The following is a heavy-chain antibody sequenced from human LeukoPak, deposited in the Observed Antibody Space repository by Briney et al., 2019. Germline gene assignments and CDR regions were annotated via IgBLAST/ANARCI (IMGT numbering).Heavy chain of an antibody. CDR3: ARLDILTAANFDP. CDR2: IYYSGGT. D-gene: IGHD3-9*01. CDR1: GGSISSGNYY. V-gene: IGHV4-31*03. Sequence: ASEPLSLICTVSGGSISSGNYYWSWLRQHPGKGLEWIGYIYYSGGTQYNPSLKSRLTISVDTSKNQFSLRLSSVTAADTAVYYCARLDILTAANFDPWGQGTLVTVSS. J-gene: IGHJ5*02.